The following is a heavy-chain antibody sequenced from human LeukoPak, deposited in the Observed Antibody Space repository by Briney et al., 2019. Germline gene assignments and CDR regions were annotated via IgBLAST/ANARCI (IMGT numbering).Heavy chain of an antibody. Sequence: SETLSLTCSVSGVSISSFYWSWIRQSRGKGLEWIGIIHYSGSTNYNPSLKSRVTISADTSKNQFSLKLTSVTAADTAVYYCARGYYDTSGSSNTFDIWGQGTMVTVSS. CDR1: GVSISSFY. J-gene: IGHJ3*02. CDR2: IHYSGST. CDR3: ARGYYDTSGSSNTFDI. V-gene: IGHV4-59*01. D-gene: IGHD3-22*01.